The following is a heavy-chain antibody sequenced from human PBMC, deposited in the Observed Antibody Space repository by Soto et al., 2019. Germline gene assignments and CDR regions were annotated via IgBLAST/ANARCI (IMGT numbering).Heavy chain of an antibody. J-gene: IGHJ6*02. D-gene: IGHD3-3*01. Sequence: QVPLVQSGAEVKKPGASVKVSCKASGYTFTSYDINWVRQATGQGLEWMGWMNPNSGNTGYAQKFQGRVTMTRNTSISTAYMELSSLRSEDTAVYYCASPFWSGGAYYYYGMDVWGQGTTVTVSS. V-gene: IGHV1-8*01. CDR1: GYTFTSYD. CDR2: MNPNSGNT. CDR3: ASPFWSGGAYYYYGMDV.